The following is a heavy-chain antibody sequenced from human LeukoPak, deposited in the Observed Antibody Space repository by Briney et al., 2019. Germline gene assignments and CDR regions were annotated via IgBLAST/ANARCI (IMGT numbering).Heavy chain of an antibody. Sequence: PSETLSLTCAVYGGSFSGYYWSWIRQPPGKGLEWIGEINHSGSTNYNPSLKSRVTISVYTSKNQFSLKLSSVTAPDTAVYYCARRVPAAMFQYNWFDPWGQGTLVTVSS. CDR2: INHSGST. V-gene: IGHV4-34*01. CDR1: GGSFSGYY. CDR3: ARRVPAAMFQYNWFDP. D-gene: IGHD2-2*01. J-gene: IGHJ5*02.